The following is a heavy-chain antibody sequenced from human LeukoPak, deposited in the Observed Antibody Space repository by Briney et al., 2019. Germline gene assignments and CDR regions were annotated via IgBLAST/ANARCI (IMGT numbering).Heavy chain of an antibody. Sequence: SETLSLTCTVSGYSISSGYYWSWIRQPPGKGLEWIGEINHSGSTNYNPSLKSRVTISVDTSKNQFSLKLSSVTAADTAVYYCARTSMDVWGQGTTVTVSS. V-gene: IGHV4-38-2*02. CDR2: INHSGST. J-gene: IGHJ6*02. CDR1: GYSISSGYY. CDR3: ARTSMDV.